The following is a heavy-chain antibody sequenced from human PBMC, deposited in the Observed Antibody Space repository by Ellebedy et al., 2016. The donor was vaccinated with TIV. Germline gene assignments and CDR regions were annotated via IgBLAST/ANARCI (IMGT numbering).Heavy chain of an antibody. CDR3: ARGVVVPAAIAYYYYYMDV. D-gene: IGHD2-2*02. CDR2: INPSGGST. V-gene: IGHV1-46*03. J-gene: IGHJ6*03. Sequence: ASVKVSCXASGYTFTSYYMHWVRKAPGQGLEWMGIINPSGGSTSYAQKFQGRVSMTRDTSTSTVYMELSSLRSEDTAVYYCARGVVVPAAIAYYYYYMDVWGKGTTVTVSS. CDR1: GYTFTSYY.